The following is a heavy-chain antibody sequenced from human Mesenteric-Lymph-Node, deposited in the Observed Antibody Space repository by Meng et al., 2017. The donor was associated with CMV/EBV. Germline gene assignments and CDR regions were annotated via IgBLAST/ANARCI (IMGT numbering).Heavy chain of an antibody. J-gene: IGHJ3*01. CDR3: VREPRSSGWFGDAFDV. CDR1: GFTFSSYP. D-gene: IGHD6-19*01. CDR2: VSNDGNTK. V-gene: IGHV3-30*03. Sequence: GESLKISCAASGFTFSSYPMYWVRQAPGKGLEWVAIVSNDGNTKYYGDSVKGRFSISRDNSKNMLYLQMNGLTAEDTSVYYCVREPRSSGWFGDAFDVWGQGTTVTVSS.